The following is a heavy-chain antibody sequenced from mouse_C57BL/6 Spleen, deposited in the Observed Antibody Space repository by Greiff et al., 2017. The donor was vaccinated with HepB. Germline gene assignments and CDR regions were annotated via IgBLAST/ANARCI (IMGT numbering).Heavy chain of an antibody. Sequence: QVQLQQPGAELVMPGASVKLSCKASGYTFTSYWMHWVKQRPGQGLEWIGEIDPSDSYTNYNQKFKGKSTLTVDKSSSTAYMQLSSLTSEDSAVYYCARETTRGYFDVWGAGTTGTVSS. CDR3: ARETTRGYFDV. D-gene: IGHD1-1*01. CDR2: IDPSDSYT. V-gene: IGHV1-69*01. J-gene: IGHJ1*01. CDR1: GYTFTSYW.